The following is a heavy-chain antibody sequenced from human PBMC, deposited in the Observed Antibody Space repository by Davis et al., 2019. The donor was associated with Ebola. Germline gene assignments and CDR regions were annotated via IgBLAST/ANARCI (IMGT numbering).Heavy chain of an antibody. Sequence: GGSLRLSCAASGFTFSNAWMSWVRQAPGKGLEWVGRIKSKTDGGTTDYAAPVKGRFTISRDDSKNTLYLQMNSLKTEDTAVYYCTTDNSWNYRSVDYWGQGTLVTVSS. CDR2: IKSKTDGGTT. V-gene: IGHV3-15*01. D-gene: IGHD1-7*01. J-gene: IGHJ4*02. CDR3: TTDNSWNYRSVDY. CDR1: GFTFSNAW.